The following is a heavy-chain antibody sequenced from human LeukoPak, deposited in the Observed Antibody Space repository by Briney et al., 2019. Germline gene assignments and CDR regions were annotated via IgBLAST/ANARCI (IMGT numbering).Heavy chain of an antibody. CDR1: GFTFSSYS. Sequence: GGSLRLSCAASGFTFSSYSMNWVRQAPGKGLEWVSSISSSSSYIYYADSVKGRFTISRDNAKNSLYLQMNSLRAEDTAVYYCARLYGSGSYYIAPNYFDYWGQGTLVTVSS. D-gene: IGHD3-10*01. CDR2: ISSSSSYI. V-gene: IGHV3-21*01. J-gene: IGHJ4*02. CDR3: ARLYGSGSYYIAPNYFDY.